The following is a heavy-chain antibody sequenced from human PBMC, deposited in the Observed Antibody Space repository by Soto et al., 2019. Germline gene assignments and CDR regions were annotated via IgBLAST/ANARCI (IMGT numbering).Heavy chain of an antibody. CDR2: IYYSGST. CDR1: GGSISSYY. CDR3: ARETTETTTLMDV. Sequence: SETLSLTCTVSGGSISSYYWSWIRQPPGKGLEWIGYIYYSGSTNYNPSLKSRVTISVDTSKNQFSLKLSSVTAADTAVYYCARETTETTTLMDVWGKGTTVTVSS. V-gene: IGHV4-59*01. J-gene: IGHJ6*03. D-gene: IGHD4-4*01.